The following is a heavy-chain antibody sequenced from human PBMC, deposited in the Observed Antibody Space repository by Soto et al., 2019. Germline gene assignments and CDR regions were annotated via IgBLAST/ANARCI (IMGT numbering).Heavy chain of an antibody. V-gene: IGHV3-53*01. CDR1: GFTVSSNY. Sequence: PGGSLRLSCAASGFTVSSNYMSWVRQAPGKGLEWVSVIYSGGSTYYADSVKGRFTISRDNSKNTLCLQMNSLRAEDTAVYYCARDSVNKRPKRGAFDIWGQGTMVTVSS. CDR2: IYSGGST. J-gene: IGHJ3*02. D-gene: IGHD3-10*01. CDR3: ARDSVNKRPKRGAFDI.